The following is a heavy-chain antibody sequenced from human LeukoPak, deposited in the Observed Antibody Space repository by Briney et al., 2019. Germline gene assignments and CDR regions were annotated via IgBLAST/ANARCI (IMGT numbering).Heavy chain of an antibody. J-gene: IGHJ4*02. CDR3: ARDDFYDSSGYTLGY. V-gene: IGHV3-21*01. CDR1: GFIFSSYS. CDR2: ISSSSSYI. Sequence: GGPLRLSCAASGFIFSSYSMNRVRQARGKVLECVSSISSSSSYIYYALSVRGIFTISRDNGKNSLYLQMNSLRAEDTAVYDCARDDFYDSSGYTLGYWGQETLVTVSS. D-gene: IGHD3-22*01.